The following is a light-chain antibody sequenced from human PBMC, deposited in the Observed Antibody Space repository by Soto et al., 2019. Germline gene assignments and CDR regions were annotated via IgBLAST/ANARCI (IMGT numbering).Light chain of an antibody. CDR3: AAWDDSLKGCV. CDR1: SSNIGSEN. Sequence: QSVLTQPPSASGTPGQRVTISCSGSSSNIGSENVNWYQQVPGTAPKLLIYDNNQRPSGVPDRFSVSKSGTSAALAIGGLQSEDEADYDCAAWDDSLKGCVFGGGTKLTVL. J-gene: IGLJ2*01. CDR2: DNN. V-gene: IGLV1-44*01.